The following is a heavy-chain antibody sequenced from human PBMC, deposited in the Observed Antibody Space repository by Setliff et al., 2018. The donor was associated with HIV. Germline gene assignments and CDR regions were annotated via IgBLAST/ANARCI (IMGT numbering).Heavy chain of an antibody. Sequence: SETLSLTCAVSGYSISSGYYWGWIRQSPGKGLEWIGSIFHSASTTYNPSLKSRVTISIDTSKNQFSLKLTSVTAADTAVYYCARRGAYGYDYFDYWGPGTLVTVSS. V-gene: IGHV4-38-2*01. CDR3: ARRGAYGYDYFDY. CDR1: GYSISSGYY. CDR2: IFHSAST. J-gene: IGHJ4*02. D-gene: IGHD5-12*01.